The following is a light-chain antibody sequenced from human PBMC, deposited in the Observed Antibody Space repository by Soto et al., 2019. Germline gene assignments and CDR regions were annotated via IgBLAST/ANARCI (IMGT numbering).Light chain of an antibody. V-gene: IGLV2-11*01. CDR2: DVS. CDR1: SSDVGVYNY. J-gene: IGLJ1*01. Sequence: QFVLTQPRSVSGSPGQSVTISCTGTSSDVGVYNYVSWYQQYPGKAPKIMTYDVSKRPSGVPDRFSGSKSDNTASLTISGLQAEDEADYYCCSYAGSYTFVFGIGTKVTVL. CDR3: CSYAGSYTFV.